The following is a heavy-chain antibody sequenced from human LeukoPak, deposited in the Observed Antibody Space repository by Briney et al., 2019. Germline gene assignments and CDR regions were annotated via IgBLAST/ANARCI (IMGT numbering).Heavy chain of an antibody. CDR3: AKDRRPGPGTYYGYFDH. CDR2: VFGSGGSP. CDR1: GFTFGSHA. J-gene: IGHJ4*02. V-gene: IGHV3-23*01. Sequence: PGGSLRLSCEASGFTFGSHAMYWVRQAPGKGLEWVAGVFGSGGSPHYADPVKGRFTISRDNSNNTLYLQVNSLRAEDTAVYFCAKDRRPGPGTYYGYFDHWGQGTLVTVSS. D-gene: IGHD3-10*01.